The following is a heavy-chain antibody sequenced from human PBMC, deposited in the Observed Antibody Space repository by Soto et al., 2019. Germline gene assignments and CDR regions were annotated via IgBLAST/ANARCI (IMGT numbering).Heavy chain of an antibody. Sequence: TRGSLRHSCAGSGFTLSRYWMSWVRQAPGKRLEWVANIKQDGSEKYYVDSVKGRFTISRENAKNSLYLQMNSLRAEDTAVYYCARDIEGVIFVVSYYYDRSGYHAYWTQGSLVTVSS. CDR1: GFTLSRYW. CDR2: IKQDGSEK. D-gene: IGHD3-22*01. CDR3: ARDIEGVIFVVSYYYDRSGYHAY. V-gene: IGHV3-7*05. J-gene: IGHJ4*02.